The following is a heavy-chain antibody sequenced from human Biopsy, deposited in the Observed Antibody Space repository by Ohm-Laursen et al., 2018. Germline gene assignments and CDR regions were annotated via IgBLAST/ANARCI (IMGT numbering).Heavy chain of an antibody. CDR3: ARDFFDSSGYFYYYNGVDL. Sequence: ASVKVSCKASGFIFTSYGLSWARQAPGQGLEWMGWISSSNDSTNYAQKFQGRVTMTADTSTSTAYIELRSLRSDDTAVYYCARDFFDSSGYFYYYNGVDLWGQGTTVTVSS. CDR2: ISSSNDST. J-gene: IGHJ6*02. CDR1: GFIFTSYG. D-gene: IGHD3-22*01. V-gene: IGHV1-18*01.